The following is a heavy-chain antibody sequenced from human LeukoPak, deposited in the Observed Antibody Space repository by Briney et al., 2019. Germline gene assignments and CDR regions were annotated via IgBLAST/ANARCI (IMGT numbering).Heavy chain of an antibody. Sequence: SETLSLTCAVYGGSFSGYYGSWIRQPPGKGLEWIGEINHSGSTNYNPSLKSRVTISVDTSKNQFSLKLSSVTAADTAVYYCARAGSTPFDYWGQGTLVTVSS. CDR3: ARAGSTPFDY. CDR1: GGSFSGYY. V-gene: IGHV4-34*01. CDR2: INHSGST. D-gene: IGHD5/OR15-5a*01. J-gene: IGHJ4*02.